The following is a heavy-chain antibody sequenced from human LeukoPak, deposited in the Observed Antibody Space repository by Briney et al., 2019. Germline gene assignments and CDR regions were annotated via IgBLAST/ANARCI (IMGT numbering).Heavy chain of an antibody. CDR2: ISYDGSNK. D-gene: IGHD6-19*01. V-gene: IGHV3-30-3*01. CDR3: ASSGSSGWYFDY. Sequence: GGSLRLSCAASGFTFSSYAMHWVRQAPGKGLEWVAVISYDGSNKYYADSVKGRFTISRDNSKNTLYLQTNSLRAEDTAVYYCASSGSSGWYFDYWGQGTLVTVSS. J-gene: IGHJ4*02. CDR1: GFTFSSYA.